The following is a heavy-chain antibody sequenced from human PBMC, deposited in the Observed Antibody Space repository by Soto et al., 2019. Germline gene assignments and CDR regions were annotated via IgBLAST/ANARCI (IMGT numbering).Heavy chain of an antibody. CDR2: IWYDGSTK. J-gene: IGHJ6*01. Sequence: QVQLVESGGGVVQPGRSLRLSCAASGFTFSSYGMHWVRQAPGKGLEWVAVIWYDGSTKYYADSVKGRFTISRDNSKNTLYLQMNSLRAEDTAVYYCARDRALVLPGYHEHYYYYGMDVWGQGTTVTVSS. CDR3: ARDRALVLPGYHEHYYYYGMDV. V-gene: IGHV3-33*01. CDR1: GFTFSSYG. D-gene: IGHD3-9*01.